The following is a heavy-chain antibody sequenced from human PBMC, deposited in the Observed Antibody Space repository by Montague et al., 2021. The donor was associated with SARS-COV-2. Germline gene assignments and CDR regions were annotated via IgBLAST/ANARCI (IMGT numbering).Heavy chain of an antibody. CDR1: GGSISSSNW. D-gene: IGHD6-19*01. CDR3: ARDRPRSSGWPYYFDY. V-gene: IGHV4-4*02. Sequence: SETLSLTCAVSGGSISSSNWWSWVRQPPGKGLEWIGEIYHSGSTNYNPSLKSRVTISVDKSKNQYSLKLSSATAADTAVYYCARDRPRSSGWPYYFDYWGQGTLVTVSS. CDR2: IYHSGST. J-gene: IGHJ4*02.